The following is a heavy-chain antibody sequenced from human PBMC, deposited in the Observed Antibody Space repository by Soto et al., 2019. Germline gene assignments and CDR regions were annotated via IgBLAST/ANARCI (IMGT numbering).Heavy chain of an antibody. Sequence: QVQLVESGGGVVQPGGSLRLSCAASGFTFSNYGMHWVRQAPCKGLEWVAVISHDGSNKYYADSVKGRFTISRDNSKNTLYLQMNSLTSEDRAVYYCARDWVWFCAHPIGYWGQGTLVSVSS. D-gene: IGHD3-10*01. CDR1: GFTFSNYG. J-gene: IGHJ4*02. CDR3: ARDWVWFCAHPIGY. V-gene: IGHV3-30*03. CDR2: ISHDGSNK.